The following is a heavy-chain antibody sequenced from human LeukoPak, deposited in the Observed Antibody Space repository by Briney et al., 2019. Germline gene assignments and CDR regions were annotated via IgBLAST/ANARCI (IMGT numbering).Heavy chain of an antibody. CDR2: IIPIFGTA. CDR3: ARDLMDTAMWEFDY. D-gene: IGHD5-18*01. J-gene: IGHJ4*02. Sequence: ASVKVSCKASGGTFSSYAISWVRQAPGQGLEWMGGIIPIFGTANYAQKFQGRVTITTDESTSTAYMELSSLRSEDTAVYYCARDLMDTAMWEFDYWGQGTLVTVSS. V-gene: IGHV1-69*05. CDR1: GGTFSSYA.